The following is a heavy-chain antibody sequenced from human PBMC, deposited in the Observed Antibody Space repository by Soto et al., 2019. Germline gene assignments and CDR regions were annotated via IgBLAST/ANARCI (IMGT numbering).Heavy chain of an antibody. CDR2: IFSTGDT. CDR1: GDSMSPYY. CDR3: SRGPVCSSPRCFHSWRFDP. D-gene: IGHD2-2*01. V-gene: IGHV4-4*07. Sequence: QVQLQESGPRLVKPSETVSLTCTVSGDSMSPYYWSWIRQPPGKGLEWIGSIFSTGDTKDNPSLQSRLPMSVDTSRNQFSLKLRSVTAEDTAVYYWSRGPVCSSPRCFHSWRFDPWGQGTLVTVSS. J-gene: IGHJ5*02.